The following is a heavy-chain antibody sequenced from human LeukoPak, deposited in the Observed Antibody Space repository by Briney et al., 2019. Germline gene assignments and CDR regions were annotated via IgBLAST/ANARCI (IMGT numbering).Heavy chain of an antibody. V-gene: IGHV3-48*02. Sequence: PGGSLRLSCAASGFSFSGYSMSWVRQAPGKGLEWISYISSSGSTIYYADSVRGRFTISRDNAQNSLYLQMNSLRDEDTAVYYCARGRYTSGTSCYLDYWGQGTLVTVSS. CDR3: ARGRYTSGTSCYLDY. J-gene: IGHJ4*02. D-gene: IGHD2-2*01. CDR2: ISSSGSTI. CDR1: GFSFSGYS.